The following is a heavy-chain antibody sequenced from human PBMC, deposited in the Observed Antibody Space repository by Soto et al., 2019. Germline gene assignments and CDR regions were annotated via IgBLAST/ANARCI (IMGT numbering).Heavy chain of an antibody. D-gene: IGHD1-26*01. CDR3: ARSIISTSWEAFDP. Sequence: GASVKVSCKASGYTFTGYYMHWVRQAPGQGLQWMGWMSPSSGSTGYAPKFQDRVTMTVNTSTSTAFMELRGLTSEDTAVYFCARSIISTSWEAFDPWGQGTLVTLSS. CDR1: GYTFTGYY. CDR2: MSPSSGST. J-gene: IGHJ5*02. V-gene: IGHV1-8*02.